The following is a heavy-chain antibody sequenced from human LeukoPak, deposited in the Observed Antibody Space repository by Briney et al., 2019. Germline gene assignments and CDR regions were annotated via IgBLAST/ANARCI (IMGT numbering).Heavy chain of an antibody. CDR2: ISSSSSYI. V-gene: IGHV3-21*01. J-gene: IGHJ6*04. Sequence: PGGSLRLSCAASRFTFRNYEMNWVRQAPGKGLEWVSSISSSSSYIYYADSVKGRLTISRRNAKNSLYLQMNSQRAEDTAVYYCAELGITMIGGVWGKGTTVTISS. CDR1: RFTFRNYE. D-gene: IGHD3-10*02. CDR3: AELGITMIGGV.